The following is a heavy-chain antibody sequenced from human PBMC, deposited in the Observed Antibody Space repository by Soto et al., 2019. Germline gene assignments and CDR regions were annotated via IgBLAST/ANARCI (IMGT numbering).Heavy chain of an antibody. CDR2: INSDGSST. D-gene: IGHD3-22*01. V-gene: IGHV3-74*01. Sequence: PGGSLRLSCAASGFTLSSYWMHWVRQAPGKGLVWVSRINSDGSSTSYADSVKGRFTISRDNAKNTLYLQMNSLRAEDTAGYYCARDPGTGYYDSSGYYYDWGQGTLVTVSS. CDR3: ARDPGTGYYDSSGYYYD. CDR1: GFTLSSYW. J-gene: IGHJ4*02.